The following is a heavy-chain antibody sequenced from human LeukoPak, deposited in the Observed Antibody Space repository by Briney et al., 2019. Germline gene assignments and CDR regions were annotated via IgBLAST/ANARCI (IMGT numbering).Heavy chain of an antibody. Sequence: SETLSLTCAVYIDSFSNYHWNWIRQTPAKGMEWIGEVNGSGGTNISPSLRSRVILSVDTSKNQFSLKLISVTVADTAIYYCARGQGATVPQVGKNWFDPWGQGTRVTVSS. CDR2: VNGSGGT. J-gene: IGHJ5*02. CDR3: ARGQGATVPQVGKNWFDP. V-gene: IGHV4-34*01. D-gene: IGHD1-26*01. CDR1: IDSFSNYH.